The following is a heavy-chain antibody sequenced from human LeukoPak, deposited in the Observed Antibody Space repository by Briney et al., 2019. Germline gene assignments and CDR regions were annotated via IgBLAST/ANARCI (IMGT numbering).Heavy chain of an antibody. CDR3: VRESGNGGHPLFDH. V-gene: IGHV4-38-2*02. J-gene: IGHJ4*02. Sequence: SETLSLTCSVSDYSITAGYYWGWIRRPPGKGLEWIGSLFHSGATYFTPSLKSRVAMSVDTSRNQFSLSLHSVTAADAAIYYCVRESGNGGHPLFDHWGQGTPVTVSS. D-gene: IGHD4-23*01. CDR1: DYSITAGYY. CDR2: LFHSGAT.